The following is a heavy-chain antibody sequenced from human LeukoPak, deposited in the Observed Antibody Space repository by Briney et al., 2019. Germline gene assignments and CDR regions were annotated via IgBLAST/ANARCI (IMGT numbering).Heavy chain of an antibody. CDR3: ARGGDSSNWYPGYFDY. Sequence: GGSLRLSCAASGFTFSNYWMHGVRQAPGKGPVWVSRIKSDGSSTRFADSVQGRFTISRDNGKNTLYLQMNSLRAEDTAVYYCARGGDSSNWYPGYFDYWGQGALVTVSS. D-gene: IGHD6-13*01. CDR2: IKSDGSST. CDR1: GFTFSNYW. V-gene: IGHV3-74*01. J-gene: IGHJ4*02.